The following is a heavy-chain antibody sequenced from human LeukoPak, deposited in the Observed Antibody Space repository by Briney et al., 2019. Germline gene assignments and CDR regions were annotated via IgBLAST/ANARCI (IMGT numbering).Heavy chain of an antibody. CDR1: GFAFFSTS. CDR3: ATTGNFYDMDV. V-gene: IGHV3-48*04. Sequence: GGSLRLSCAASGFAFFSTSIHWVRQAPGKGLEWLSYSSTVTGNIYYADSVKGRFTISRDNAKSSLNLQMSSLRAEDTVVYFCATTGNFYDMDVWGKGTTVTVSS. CDR2: SSTVTGNI. D-gene: IGHD1-1*01. J-gene: IGHJ6*03.